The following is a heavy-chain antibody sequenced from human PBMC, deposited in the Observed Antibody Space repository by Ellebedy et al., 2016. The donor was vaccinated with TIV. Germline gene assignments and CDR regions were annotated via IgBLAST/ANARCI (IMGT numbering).Heavy chain of an antibody. J-gene: IGHJ5*02. D-gene: IGHD2-2*01. V-gene: IGHV2-5*02. CDR3: AHRGGYCSSMSCHPAGWFDP. CDR1: GFSLSSSGVS. Sequence: SGPTLVKPPQTLTLTCTFSGFSLSSSGVSVGWIRQPPGKALEWLALIYWDDDKRYSPSLKSRLTITKDTSKNQVVLTMTNMDPVDTATYYCAHRGGYCSSMSCHPAGWFDPWGQGTLVTVSS. CDR2: IYWDDDK.